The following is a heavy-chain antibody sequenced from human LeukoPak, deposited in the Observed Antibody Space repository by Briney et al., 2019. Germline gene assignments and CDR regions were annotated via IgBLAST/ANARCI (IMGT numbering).Heavy chain of an antibody. J-gene: IGHJ4*02. CDR3: STAKFDS. Sequence: GGSLRLSCAASGFTLSSYRINWVRQAPGKGLEWVSYISINSTIYQAKSVKGRVTVARDNAKNSLYLQMNSLRAEDTAVYYCSTAKFDSWGQGTLVTVSS. CDR1: GFTLSSYR. V-gene: IGHV3-48*01. CDR2: ISINSTI.